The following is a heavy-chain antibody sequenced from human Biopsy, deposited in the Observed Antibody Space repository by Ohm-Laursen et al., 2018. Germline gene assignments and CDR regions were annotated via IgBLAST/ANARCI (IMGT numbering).Heavy chain of an antibody. CDR1: GYTFAGYY. D-gene: IGHD6-19*01. CDR2: INPSGSTT. V-gene: IGHV1-46*01. CDR3: ARNTGWYGDLYYFDY. J-gene: IGHJ4*02. Sequence: ASVKVSCKASGYTFAGYYLHWVRQAPGQGLEWMGMINPSGSTTSYPQIFQGRVTMTRDTSKSTVYMELSSLRSADTAVYFCARNTGWYGDLYYFDYWGQRTLVTVSS.